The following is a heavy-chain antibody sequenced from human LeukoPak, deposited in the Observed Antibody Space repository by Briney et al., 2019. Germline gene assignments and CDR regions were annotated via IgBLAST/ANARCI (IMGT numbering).Heavy chain of an antibody. D-gene: IGHD3-22*01. CDR3: AKGTTKYYYDSSGYYPGDY. V-gene: IGHV3-30*18. CDR1: GFTFSSYG. CDR2: ISYDGSNK. Sequence: PGRSLRLSCAASGFTFSSYGMHWVRQAPGKGLEWVAVISYDGSNKYHADSVKGRFTISRDNSKNTLYLQMNSLRAEDTAVYYCAKGTTKYYYDSSGYYPGDYWGQGTLVTVSS. J-gene: IGHJ4*02.